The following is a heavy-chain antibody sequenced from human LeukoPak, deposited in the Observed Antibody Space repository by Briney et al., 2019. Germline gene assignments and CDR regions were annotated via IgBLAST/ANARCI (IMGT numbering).Heavy chain of an antibody. CDR2: IYYSGDT. CDR1: GGSFSSGSYY. J-gene: IGHJ4*02. CDR3: ARDPSGYFNY. D-gene: IGHD3-22*01. Sequence: PSETLSLTCTVSGGSFSSGSYYWSWIRQPPGKGLEWIGYIYYSGDTNYNPSLKGRVTISVDTSKNQVSLKLSSVTAADTAVYYCARDPSGYFNYWGQGTLVTVSS. V-gene: IGHV4-61*01.